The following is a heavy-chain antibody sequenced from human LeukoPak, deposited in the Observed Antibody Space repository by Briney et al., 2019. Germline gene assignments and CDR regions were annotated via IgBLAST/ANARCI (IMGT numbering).Heavy chain of an antibody. CDR1: GGSISSYY. D-gene: IGHD4-11*01. V-gene: IGHV4-59*01. CDR2: IYYSGST. CDR3: ARSRGDYCYYYFVY. J-gene: IGHJ4*02. Sequence: SETLSLTCTVSGGSISSYYWSWIRQPPGKGLEWIGYIYYSGSTNYNPSLKSRVTISVDTSKEQVSVKLSSLTAADTAVYYCARSRGDYCYYYFVYWGGGRMVSVCS.